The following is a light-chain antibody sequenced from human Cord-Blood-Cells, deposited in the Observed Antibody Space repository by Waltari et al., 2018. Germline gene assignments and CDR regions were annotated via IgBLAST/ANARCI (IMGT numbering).Light chain of an antibody. Sequence: QPALTQPASVSGSLGQPITISCTGTSSDVGSYNLVSWYHQHPGKAPNLMIYEDSKRPSGVSNRFSGSKSGNTASLTISGLQAEDEADYYCCSYAGSSNVVFGGGTKLTVL. CDR2: EDS. V-gene: IGLV2-23*01. CDR1: SSDVGSYNL. CDR3: CSYAGSSNVV. J-gene: IGLJ2*01.